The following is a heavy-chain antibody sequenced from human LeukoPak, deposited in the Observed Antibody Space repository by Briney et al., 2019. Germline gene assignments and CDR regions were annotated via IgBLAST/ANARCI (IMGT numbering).Heavy chain of an antibody. J-gene: IGHJ4*02. V-gene: IGHV4-39*01. CDR3: ASHRIAVAAIDY. CDR1: GGSINSISYY. Sequence: KPSETLSLTCTVSGGSINSISYYWDWIRQPPGKGLEWIGSIYKNGNTYYHPSRKSQLTISVDTSKTLLSLKVNSVTATDTALYFCASHRIAVAAIDYWGQGTLVTVSS. CDR2: IYKNGNT. D-gene: IGHD6-19*01.